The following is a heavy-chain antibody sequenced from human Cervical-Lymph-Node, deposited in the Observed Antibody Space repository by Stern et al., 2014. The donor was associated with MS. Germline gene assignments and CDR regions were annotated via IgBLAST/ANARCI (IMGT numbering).Heavy chain of an antibody. Sequence: QVQVGQSGAEVKKPGASVKVSFQASGYTFTSYGISLVRQAPGQGIEWLGWSSSYNGNTNYAQKLQGRVTMTTDTSTSTAYMELRSLRSDDTAVYYCARGLLGSENAFDIWGQGTMVTVSS. CDR3: ARGLLGSENAFDI. V-gene: IGHV1-18*01. J-gene: IGHJ3*02. D-gene: IGHD2-15*01. CDR1: GYTFTSYG. CDR2: SSSYNGNT.